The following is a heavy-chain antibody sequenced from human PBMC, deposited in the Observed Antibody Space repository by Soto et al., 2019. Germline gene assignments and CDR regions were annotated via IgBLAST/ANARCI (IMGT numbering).Heavy chain of an antibody. V-gene: IGHV3-33*01. CDR1: GFTFSSYG. CDR2: IWYDGSNK. D-gene: IGHD2-21*02. J-gene: IGHJ4*02. Sequence: QVQLVESGGGVVQPGRSLRLSCAASGFTFSSYGMHWVRQAPGKGLEWVAVIWYDGSNKYYADSVKGRFTISRDNSKNTLYLQMNSLRAEDTAVYYCARTEYCGGDCYLPPDYWGQGTLVTVSS. CDR3: ARTEYCGGDCYLPPDY.